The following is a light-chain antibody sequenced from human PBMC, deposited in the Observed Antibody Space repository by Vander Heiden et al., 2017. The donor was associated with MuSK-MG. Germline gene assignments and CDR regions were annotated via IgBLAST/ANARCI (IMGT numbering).Light chain of an antibody. V-gene: IGKV3-11*01. Sequence: EIVLTQSPATLSLSPGERATLSCRASQSVSTYLAWYQQKVGQAPRLLIYDASNRATGIPARFSGSGSGTDFTLTISNLEPEDFAVYYCQQRSNWPLTFGHGTKVNVK. CDR1: QSVSTY. CDR3: QQRSNWPLT. CDR2: DAS. J-gene: IGKJ3*01.